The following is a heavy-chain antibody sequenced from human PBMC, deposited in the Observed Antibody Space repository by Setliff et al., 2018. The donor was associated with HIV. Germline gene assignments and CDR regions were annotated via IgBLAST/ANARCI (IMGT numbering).Heavy chain of an antibody. CDR1: GYTFTSYG. CDR3: ARDTELAYVDY. J-gene: IGHJ4*02. V-gene: IGHV1-8*02. CDR2: MNPNSGNT. D-gene: IGHD5-18*01. Sequence: ASVKVSCKASGYTFTSYGMSWVRQAPGQGLEWMGWMNPNSGNTGYAQKFQGRVTMTRNTSIRTAYMELSSLRAEDTAVYYCARDTELAYVDYWGQGTLVTVSS.